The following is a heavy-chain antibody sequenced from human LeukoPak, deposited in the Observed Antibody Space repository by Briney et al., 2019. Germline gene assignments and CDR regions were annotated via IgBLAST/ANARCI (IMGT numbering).Heavy chain of an antibody. D-gene: IGHD6-19*01. CDR1: GGSISSSSYY. CDR2: IYYSGST. V-gene: IGHV4-39*07. J-gene: IGHJ5*02. CDR3: ASGSWLVREGGFDP. Sequence: PSETLSLTCTVSGGSISSSSYYWGWIRQPPGKGLEWIGSIYYSGSTYYNPSLKSRVTISVDTSKNQFSLKLSSVTAADTAVYYCASGSWLVREGGFDPWGQGTLVTVSS.